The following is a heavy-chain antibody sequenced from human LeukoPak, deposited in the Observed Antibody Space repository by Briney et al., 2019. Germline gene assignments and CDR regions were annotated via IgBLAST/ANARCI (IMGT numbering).Heavy chain of an antibody. CDR2: MNPNSGNT. V-gene: IGHV1-8*01. J-gene: IGHJ5*02. CDR1: GYTFTSYD. D-gene: IGHD2-15*01. Sequence: ASVKVSCKASGYTFTSYDINWVRQATGQGLKWMGWMNPNSGNTGYAQKFQGRVTMTRNTSISTAYMELSSLRSEDTAVYYCARGRGRRIKNWFDPWGQGTLVTVSS. CDR3: ARGRGRRIKNWFDP.